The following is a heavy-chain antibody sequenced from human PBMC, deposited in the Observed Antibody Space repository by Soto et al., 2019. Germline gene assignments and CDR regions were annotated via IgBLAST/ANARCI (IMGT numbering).Heavy chain of an antibody. Sequence: GASVKVSCKASGYTFTSYDINWVRQATGQGLEYLGWMNPNSGNTGYVQKFQGRVTMTRDTSISTAYMELSSLRSEDSAVYFCARGIKYGAYSRWFDPWGQGTLVTVS. D-gene: IGHD4-17*01. J-gene: IGHJ5*02. V-gene: IGHV1-8*01. CDR1: GYTFTSYD. CDR3: ARGIKYGAYSRWFDP. CDR2: MNPNSGNT.